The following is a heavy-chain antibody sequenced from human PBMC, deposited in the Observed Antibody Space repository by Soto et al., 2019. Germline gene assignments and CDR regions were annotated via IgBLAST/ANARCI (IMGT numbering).Heavy chain of an antibody. CDR2: ISYAESIK. Sequence: HHGGSLGLSCAASGFSFSSFGMHWVRQAPGKELEWVAVISYAESIKYNVDFVKGRFTISRDNSKNTVYLQMNSLRTEDTAVYYCAKSRYSEPAFDYWGQGTLVTDSS. V-gene: IGHV3-30*18. CDR1: GFSFSSFG. CDR3: AKSRYSEPAFDY. J-gene: IGHJ4*02. D-gene: IGHD3-16*01.